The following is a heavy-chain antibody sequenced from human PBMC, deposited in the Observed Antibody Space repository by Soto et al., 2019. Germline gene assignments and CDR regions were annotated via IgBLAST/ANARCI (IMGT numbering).Heavy chain of an antibody. CDR2: IIPIFGTA. CDR3: AREIQPARRWDYNWFDP. Sequence: ASVKVSCKASGGTFSSYAISWVRQAPGQGLEWMGGIIPIFGTANYAQKFQGRVTITADESTSTAYMELSSLRSEDTTVYYCAREIQPARRWDYNWFDPWGQGTLVTVSS. D-gene: IGHD1-26*01. CDR1: GGTFSSYA. V-gene: IGHV1-69*13. J-gene: IGHJ5*02.